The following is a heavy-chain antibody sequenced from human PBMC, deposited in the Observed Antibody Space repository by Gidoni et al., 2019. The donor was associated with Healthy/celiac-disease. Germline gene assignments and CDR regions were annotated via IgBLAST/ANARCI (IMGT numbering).Heavy chain of an antibody. CDR1: GFTFSRSE. CDR3: ARVSYYDSSPGPDAFDI. J-gene: IGHJ3*02. V-gene: IGHV3-48*03. D-gene: IGHD3-22*01. Sequence: EVQLVESGGGLVQPGGSLRLSCAASGFTFSRSEMNWVGQAPGKGLEWVSYISSSGSTIYYADSVKGRFTIARDNAKNSLYLQMNRLRAEDTAVYYCARVSYYDSSPGPDAFDIWGQGTMVTVSS. CDR2: ISSSGSTI.